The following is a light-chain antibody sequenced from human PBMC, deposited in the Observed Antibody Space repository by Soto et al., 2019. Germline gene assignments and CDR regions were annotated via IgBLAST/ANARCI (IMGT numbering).Light chain of an antibody. J-gene: IGKJ1*01. Sequence: EIVMTQSPATLSVSPRERATLSCRASQSISSNLAWYQQKPGQAPRLLMFRTSSRATGFPARFSGSGSGTEFTLTISSLQPGDFATYYCQHYNSYPWTFGQGTKVDIK. CDR2: RTS. V-gene: IGKV3-15*01. CDR1: QSISSN. CDR3: QHYNSYPWT.